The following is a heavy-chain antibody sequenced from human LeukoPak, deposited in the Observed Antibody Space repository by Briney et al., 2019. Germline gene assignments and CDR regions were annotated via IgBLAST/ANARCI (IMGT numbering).Heavy chain of an antibody. D-gene: IGHD6-6*01. V-gene: IGHV4-59*02. J-gene: IGHJ5*02. Sequence: PGGSLRLSCAASGFTVSSNYLTWVRQAPGKGLEWIGHIYYGGSTNYSPSLKSRVTISVDTSKNQFSLKLSSVTAADTAVYYCARLSSLANIAARGRTWLDPWGQGSLVTVSS. CDR2: IYYGGST. CDR3: ARLSSLANIAARGRTWLDP. CDR1: GFTVSSNY.